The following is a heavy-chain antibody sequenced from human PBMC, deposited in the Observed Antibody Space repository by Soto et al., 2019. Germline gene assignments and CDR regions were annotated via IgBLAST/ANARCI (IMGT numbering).Heavy chain of an antibody. J-gene: IGHJ4*02. CDR2: INHSGST. Sequence: QVQLQQWGAGLLKPSETLSLTCAVYGGSFSGYYWSWIRQPPGKGLEWIGEINHSGSTNYNPSLKSRVTISVDTSKNQFSLKLSSVTAADTVVYYCARLQLGKIDYWGQGTLVTVSS. CDR3: ARLQLGKIDY. CDR1: GGSFSGYY. V-gene: IGHV4-34*01. D-gene: IGHD5-18*01.